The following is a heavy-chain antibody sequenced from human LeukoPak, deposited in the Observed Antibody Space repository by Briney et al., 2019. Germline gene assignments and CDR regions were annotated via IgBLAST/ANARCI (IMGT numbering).Heavy chain of an antibody. D-gene: IGHD1-14*01. V-gene: IGHV4-34*01. J-gene: IGHJ4*02. Sequence: SETLSLTCGVHGGSFSGYYCTWIRQPPGKGLEWIGEINHSGSTNYNPSLKSRVTISLDTSKNQFSLKLNSVTAADTAVYYCARGRNRGDYWGQGTLVTVSS. CDR1: GGSFSGYY. CDR2: INHSGST. CDR3: ARGRNRGDY.